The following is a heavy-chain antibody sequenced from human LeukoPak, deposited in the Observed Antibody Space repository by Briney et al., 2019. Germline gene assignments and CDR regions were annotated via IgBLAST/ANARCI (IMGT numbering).Heavy chain of an antibody. CDR3: VTYSGTYRDN. CDR1: GFTFSSYN. Sequence: PGGSLRLSCAASGFTFSSYNMNWVRQAPGKGLEWVSSISSSSSYMFYADSVKGRFTISRDNAKNSLYLQMNSLRVEDTAVYYCVTYSGTYRDNWGQGTLVTVSS. CDR2: ISSSSSYM. V-gene: IGHV3-21*01. D-gene: IGHD1-26*01. J-gene: IGHJ4*02.